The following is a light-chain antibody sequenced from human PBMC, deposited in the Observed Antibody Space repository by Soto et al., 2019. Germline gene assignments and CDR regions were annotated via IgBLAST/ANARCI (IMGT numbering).Light chain of an antibody. J-gene: IGKJ3*01. CDR3: MQALQTPPFT. V-gene: IGKV2-28*01. CDR1: QSLLHSNGYNY. CDR2: LGS. Sequence: DIVMTQSPLSLPVTPGEPASISCRSSQSLLHSNGYNYLDWYLQKPGQSPQLLIYLGSNRASGGPDRFSGSGSGTDCTLKISRVEAEDVGVYYCMQALQTPPFTFGPGTKVDIK.